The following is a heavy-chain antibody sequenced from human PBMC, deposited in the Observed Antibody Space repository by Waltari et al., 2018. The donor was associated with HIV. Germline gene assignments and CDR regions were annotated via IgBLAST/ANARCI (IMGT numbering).Heavy chain of an antibody. CDR2: INPNSGGT. D-gene: IGHD3-22*01. J-gene: IGHJ5*02. CDR1: GYTFSDYN. Sequence: QVPLVQSGAEVKKPGASVKVSCTASGYTFSDYNMHWVRQAPGQGLEWMGWINPNSGGTRYAEKFQGRVTMTRDTSISTAYMELSRLRFDDTAVYYCARVFRGTVNYFDSRLGHWGQGTLVTVSS. CDR3: ARVFRGTVNYFDSRLGH. V-gene: IGHV1-2*02.